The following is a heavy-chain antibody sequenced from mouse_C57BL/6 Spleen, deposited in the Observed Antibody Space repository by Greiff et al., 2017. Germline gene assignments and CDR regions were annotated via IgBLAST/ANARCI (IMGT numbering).Heavy chain of an antibody. CDR2: IDPETGGT. CDR3: TRGGYYAMDD. Sequence: VQLQQSGAELVRPGASVTLSCKASGYTFTDYEMHWVKQTPVHGLEWIGAIDPETGGTAYNQKFKGKAILTADKSSSTAYMELRSLTSEDSAVYYCTRGGYYAMDDWGQGTSVTVSS. V-gene: IGHV1-15*01. J-gene: IGHJ4*01. CDR1: GYTFTDYE.